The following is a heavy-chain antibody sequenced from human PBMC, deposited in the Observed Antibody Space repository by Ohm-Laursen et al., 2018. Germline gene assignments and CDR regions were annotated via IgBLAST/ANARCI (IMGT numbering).Heavy chain of an antibody. CDR1: GFTFSSYS. V-gene: IGHV3-21*04. D-gene: IGHD3-16*01. CDR2: ISSSSSYI. Sequence: LSLTCAASGFTFSSYSMNWVRQAPGKGLEWVSSISSSSSYIYYADSVKGRFTISRDNAKNSLYLQMNSLRAEDTAVYYCARDGGSYQDDVFDIWGQGTMVTVSS. CDR3: ARDGGSYQDDVFDI. J-gene: IGHJ3*02.